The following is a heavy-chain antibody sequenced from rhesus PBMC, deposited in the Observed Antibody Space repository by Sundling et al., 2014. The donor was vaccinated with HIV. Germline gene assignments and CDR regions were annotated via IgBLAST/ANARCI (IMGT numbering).Heavy chain of an antibody. CDR3: GKYNVWTGYCVDY. CDR1: LTPSPEA. CDR2: ISGNTGNT. J-gene: IGHJ4*01. V-gene: IGHV4-173*01. D-gene: IGHD3-3*01. Sequence: QVQLQESGPRTGEAFGDPCPSPALSLLTPSPEAIGPGSASPQGRDWSGLGRISGNTGNTDYNPSLKSRVTISRDTSNKQLSLRLTSVTAADTAVYYCGKYNVWTGYCVDYWGRESWSRLH.